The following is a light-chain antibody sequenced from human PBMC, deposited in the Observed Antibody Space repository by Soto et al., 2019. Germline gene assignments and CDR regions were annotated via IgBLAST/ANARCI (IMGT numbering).Light chain of an antibody. Sequence: QAVVTQPPSVSGAPGQRVTLSCTGSSSNIGAGYDVHWYQQLPGTAPKLLIYYDNLRPSGVPDRISGSKSGTSASLAISGLQSDDEADYYCAAWDDSLNGRVFGTGTKLTVL. CDR2: YDN. CDR3: AAWDDSLNGRV. V-gene: IGLV1-40*01. J-gene: IGLJ1*01. CDR1: SSNIGAGYD.